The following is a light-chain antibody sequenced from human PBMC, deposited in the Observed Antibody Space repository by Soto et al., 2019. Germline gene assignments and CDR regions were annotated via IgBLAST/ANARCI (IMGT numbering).Light chain of an antibody. CDR3: KSYAGSNTYV. V-gene: IGLV2-8*01. J-gene: IGLJ1*01. CDR1: KNDIGVYDF. CDR2: EVV. Sequence: QAVLTQPPSASWSPGHSVAISCTGTKNDIGVYDFVSWYQHHPGKAPRLIIYEVVQRPSGVPDRFSGSKSGNTASLTVSGLQAADEADYFCKSYAGSNTYVFGSGTKVNV.